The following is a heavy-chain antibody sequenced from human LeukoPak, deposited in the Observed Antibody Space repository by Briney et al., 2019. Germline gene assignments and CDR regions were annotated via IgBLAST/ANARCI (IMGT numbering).Heavy chain of an antibody. CDR1: GGSISSGYH. CDR2: IYYSGTT. V-gene: IGHV4-38-2*02. J-gene: IGHJ4*02. Sequence: SETLSLTCTVSGGSISSGYHWGWIRQPPGKGLEWIGSIYYSGTTYYNTSLKSRVIISVDTSKNQFSLKLSSVTAADTAVYYCARSQVTGYDSSGYSFDYWGQGTLVTVSS. D-gene: IGHD3-22*01. CDR3: ARSQVTGYDSSGYSFDY.